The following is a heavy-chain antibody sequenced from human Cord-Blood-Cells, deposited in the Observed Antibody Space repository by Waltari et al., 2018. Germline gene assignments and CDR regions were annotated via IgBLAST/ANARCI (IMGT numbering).Heavy chain of an antibody. J-gene: IGHJ5*02. D-gene: IGHD1-26*01. Sequence: QVQLVQSGAEVKKPGASVKVSCTASGYTFPSYYLHWWRRAPGQGLEWMGIINPSGGSTSYAQKFQGRVTMTRDTSTSTVYMELSSLRSEDTAVYYCAGGSYFNWFDPWGQGTLVTVSS. CDR1: GYTFPSYY. V-gene: IGHV1-46*01. CDR3: AGGSYFNWFDP. CDR2: INPSGGST.